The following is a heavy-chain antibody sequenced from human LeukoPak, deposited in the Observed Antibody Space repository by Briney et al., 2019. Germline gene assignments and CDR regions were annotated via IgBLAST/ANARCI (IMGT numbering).Heavy chain of an antibody. CDR3: ARSYCSSSTCIRYYFDY. J-gene: IGHJ4*02. CDR1: GGSISSRSFY. V-gene: IGHV4-39*01. D-gene: IGHD2-2*01. Sequence: SETLSLTCNVSGGSISSRSFYWGWIRQPPGKGLEWIGSMEYSGTTHYNPSLKSRVTISVDTSKNQFSLKLSSVTAADTAVYYCARSYCSSSTCIRYYFDYWGQGTLVTVSS. CDR2: MEYSGTT.